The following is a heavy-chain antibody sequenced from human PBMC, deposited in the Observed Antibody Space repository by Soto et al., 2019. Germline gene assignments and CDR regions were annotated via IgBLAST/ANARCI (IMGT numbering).Heavy chain of an antibody. CDR2: IDPNSGGT. V-gene: IGHV1-2*04. Sequence: ASVKACCKAPRDAFTGFYIHWVRQAPGQGLEWMGWIDPNSGGTNYAQKFQGWVTMTRDTSISTAYMELSRLRSDDTAVYYSARDPTRYEYVGRRYRKWGFDIWRQGTMVTVSS. CDR3: ARDPTRYEYVGRRYRKWGFDI. D-gene: IGHD3-16*02. J-gene: IGHJ3*02. CDR1: RDAFTGFY.